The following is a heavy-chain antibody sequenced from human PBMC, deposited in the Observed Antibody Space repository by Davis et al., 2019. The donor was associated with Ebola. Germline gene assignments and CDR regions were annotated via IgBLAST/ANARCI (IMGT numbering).Heavy chain of an antibody. CDR3: TSGYTYGHAPDY. J-gene: IGHJ4*02. V-gene: IGHV3-23*01. CDR2: ISASEGHT. D-gene: IGHD5-18*01. CDR1: GFTFSNYD. Sequence: PGGSLRLSCAASGFTFSNYDMSWVRHVPGKGLEWVSTISASEGHTHYSDSVRGRFTISRDNSKNTLYLQMNSLRAEDTAVYYCTSGYTYGHAPDYWGQGTLVTVSS.